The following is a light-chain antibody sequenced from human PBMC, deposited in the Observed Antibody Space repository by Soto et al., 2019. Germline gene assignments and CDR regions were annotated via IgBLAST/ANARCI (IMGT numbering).Light chain of an antibody. Sequence: QSVLTQPPSASGTPGQRVPISCSGSGSSIGTNTVNWYRQLPGTAPKLLIYGDTQRPSVVPDRFSGSKSGTSASLAISGLQSEDEAEYYCAAWDGSLNNVLFGGGTQLTVL. CDR1: GSSIGTNT. J-gene: IGLJ2*01. CDR2: GDT. CDR3: AAWDGSLNNVL. V-gene: IGLV1-44*01.